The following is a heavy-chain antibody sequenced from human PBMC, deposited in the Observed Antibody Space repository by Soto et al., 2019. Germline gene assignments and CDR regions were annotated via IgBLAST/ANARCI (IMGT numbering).Heavy chain of an antibody. CDR1: GFTFTSSA. Sequence: SVKVSCKASGFTFTSSAVQWVRQARGQRIECIGWIVVGGGNTNYAQKFQERVTITRDMSRSTAYMELSSLSSEDTAVYYCAAPLAAARSRNRYFYCVMDFWGQGTTVTVSS. D-gene: IGHD6-13*01. CDR2: IVVGGGNT. J-gene: IGHJ6*02. CDR3: AAPLAAARSRNRYFYCVMDF. V-gene: IGHV1-58*01.